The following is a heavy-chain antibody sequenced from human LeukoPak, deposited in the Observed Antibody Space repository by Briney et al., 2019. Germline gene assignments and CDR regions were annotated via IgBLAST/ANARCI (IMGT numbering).Heavy chain of an antibody. Sequence: GASVKVSCKASGYTFTSYDINWVRQATGQGLERMGWMNPNSGNTGYAQKFQGRVTMTRDTSISTAYMGLSSLRSEDTAVYYCARGRFRWELEIRDFDYWGQGTLVTVSS. CDR3: ARGRFRWELEIRDFDY. V-gene: IGHV1-8*01. D-gene: IGHD1-26*01. J-gene: IGHJ4*02. CDR2: MNPNSGNT. CDR1: GYTFTSYD.